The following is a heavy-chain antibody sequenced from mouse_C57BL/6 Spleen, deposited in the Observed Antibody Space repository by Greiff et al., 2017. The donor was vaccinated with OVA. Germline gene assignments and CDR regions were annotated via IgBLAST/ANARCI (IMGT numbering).Heavy chain of an antibody. CDR2: IYPRDGSP. CDR3: ARDGGNSAWFAY. D-gene: IGHD2-1*01. Sequence: QVQLQQSGPELVKPGASVKLSCKASGYTFTSYDINWVKQRPGQGLEWIGWIYPRDGSPKYNEKFKGKATLTVDTSSSTAYMELHSLTSEDSAVYFCARDGGNSAWFAYWGQGTLVTVSA. V-gene: IGHV1-85*01. J-gene: IGHJ3*01. CDR1: GYTFTSYD.